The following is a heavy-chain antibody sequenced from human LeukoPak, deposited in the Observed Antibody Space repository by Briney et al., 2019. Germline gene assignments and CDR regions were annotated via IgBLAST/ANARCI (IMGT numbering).Heavy chain of an antibody. CDR3: TTAGDPDAFDI. CDR1: GFTFSRYW. D-gene: IGHD7-27*01. J-gene: IGHJ3*02. V-gene: IGHV3-15*01. CDR2: IKSKTDGGTT. Sequence: GGSLRLSCAASGFTFSRYWMSWVRQAPGKGLEWVGRIKSKTDGGTTDYAAPVKGRFTISRDDSKNTLYLQMNSLKTEDTAVYYCTTAGDPDAFDIWGQGTMVTVSS.